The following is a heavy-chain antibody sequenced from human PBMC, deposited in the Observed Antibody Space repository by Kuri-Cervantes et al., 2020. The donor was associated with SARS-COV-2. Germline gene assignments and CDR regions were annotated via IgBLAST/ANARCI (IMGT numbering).Heavy chain of an antibody. V-gene: IGHV1-2*02. CDR3: ARDGGKHIVVDAFDI. CDR1: GYTFTGYY. CDR2: INPNSGGT. D-gene: IGHD3-16*01. J-gene: IGHJ3*02. Sequence: ASVKVSCKASGYTFTGYYMHWVRQAPGQGLEWMGWINPNSGGTNYAQKFQGRVTTTRDTSISTAYMELSRLRSDDTAVYYCARDGGKHIVVDAFDIWGQGTMVTVSS.